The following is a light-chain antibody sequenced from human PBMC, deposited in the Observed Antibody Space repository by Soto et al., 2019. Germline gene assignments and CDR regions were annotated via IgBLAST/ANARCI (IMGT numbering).Light chain of an antibody. Sequence: ELAQPPSVSVAPGQTARITCGGANIGSKSVHWYQQKPGQAPVLVVYDDSDRPSGIPGRFSGSNSGNAATLTISRVEAGDEADYYCQVWDSSSDHYVFGTGTKVTVL. J-gene: IGLJ1*01. V-gene: IGLV3-21*02. CDR3: QVWDSSSDHYV. CDR1: NIGSKS. CDR2: DDS.